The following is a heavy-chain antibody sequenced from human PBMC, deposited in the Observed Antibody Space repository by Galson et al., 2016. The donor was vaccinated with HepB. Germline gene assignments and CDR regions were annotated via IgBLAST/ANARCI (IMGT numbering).Heavy chain of an antibody. V-gene: IGHV1-69*04. D-gene: IGHD6-6*01. J-gene: IGHJ6*04. CDR1: GDSLSNYS. CDR2: IIRMLDIA. CDR3: AGDAPRGQLVSYYFYGMDV. Sequence: SVKVSCKVSGDSLSNYSVSWVRLAPGQGLEWVGRIIRMLDIANYAQKYQDRVTITADKVTSTVYMELSSLRSEDTALYYCAGDAPRGQLVSYYFYGMDVWGKGKTVTVS.